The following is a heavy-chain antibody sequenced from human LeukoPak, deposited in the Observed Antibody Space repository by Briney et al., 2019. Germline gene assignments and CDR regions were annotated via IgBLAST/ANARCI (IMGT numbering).Heavy chain of an antibody. CDR2: IYHRGST. Sequence: PSETLSLTCIVSVVSLSNSSYFWGWIRRPPGKELEWIASIYHRGSTYYNPSLKSRVTIFLNTSENQFSFKLYFFTAPDTASYFCARHLTNSKWCSFYTDYYFDKWGQGSLVTVSA. D-gene: IGHD2-8*01. CDR1: VVSLSNSSYF. V-gene: IGHV4-39*01. J-gene: IGHJ4*02. CDR3: ARHLTNSKWCSFYTDYYFDK.